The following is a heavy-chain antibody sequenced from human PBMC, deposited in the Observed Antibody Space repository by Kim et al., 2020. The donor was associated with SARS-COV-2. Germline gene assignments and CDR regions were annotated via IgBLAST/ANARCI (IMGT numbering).Heavy chain of an antibody. V-gene: IGHV4-39*01. Sequence: SETLSLTCTVSGGSISSSSYYWGWIRQPPGKGLEWIGSIYYSGSTYYNPSLKSRVTISVDTSKNQFSLKLSSVTAADTAVYYCARTPTSGSYYLWGQGTLVTVSS. CDR3: ARTPTSGSYYL. J-gene: IGHJ4*02. CDR2: IYYSGST. CDR1: GGSISSSSYY. D-gene: IGHD1-26*01.